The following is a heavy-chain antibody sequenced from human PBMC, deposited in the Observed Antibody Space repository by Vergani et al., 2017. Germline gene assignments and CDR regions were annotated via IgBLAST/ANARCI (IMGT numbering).Heavy chain of an antibody. CDR1: GFTFSSYA. Sequence: EVQLLESGGGLVQPGGSLRLSCAASGFTFSSYAMSWVRQAPGKGLEWVSSISSSSSYIYYADSVKGRFTISRDNAKNSLYLQMNSLRAEDTAVYYCARAGYSSSWYWFDPWGQGTLVTVSS. D-gene: IGHD6-13*01. V-gene: IGHV3-21*01. CDR3: ARAGYSSSWYWFDP. CDR2: ISSSSSYI. J-gene: IGHJ5*02.